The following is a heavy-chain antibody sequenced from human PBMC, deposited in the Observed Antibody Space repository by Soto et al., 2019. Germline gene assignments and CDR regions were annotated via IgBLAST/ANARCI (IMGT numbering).Heavy chain of an antibody. V-gene: IGHV3-21*01. J-gene: IGHJ4*02. CDR2: ITSSSSYI. CDR3: VRARSTDSRPDD. Sequence: EVQLVESGGGLVKPGGSLRLSCAASGFTFSLYSMIWVRQAPGKGLEWVASITSSSSYIYYEDSLKGRFTISRDNAKNSLFLQLDSLRAEDTAVYFCVRARSTDSRPDDCGQGTLVTVSS. D-gene: IGHD3-22*01. CDR1: GFTFSLYS.